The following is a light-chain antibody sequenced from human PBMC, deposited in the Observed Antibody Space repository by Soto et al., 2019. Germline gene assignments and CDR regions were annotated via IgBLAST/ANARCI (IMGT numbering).Light chain of an antibody. V-gene: IGKV1-12*01. CDR3: QQANSFPWT. Sequence: DIQMHQSPSSVSEYVGDRVTITCRASQGIGSWLAWYQQKPGKAPKLLIYAASSVQSGVPSRFSGGGSGTDFTLTISSLQFEDFATYYCQQANSFPWTFGQGTKVEIK. CDR1: QGIGSW. CDR2: AAS. J-gene: IGKJ1*01.